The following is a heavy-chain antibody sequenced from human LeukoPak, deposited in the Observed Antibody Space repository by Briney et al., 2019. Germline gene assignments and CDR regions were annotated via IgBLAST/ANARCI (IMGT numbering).Heavy chain of an antibody. V-gene: IGHV3-9*01. Sequence: GGSLRLSCAASGFTFSSYWMTWVRQAPGRALEWVSGISWNSGSIGYADSVKGRFTISRDNAKNSLYLQMNSLRAEDTALYYCAKDIKFLIFGEGFDYWGQGTLVTVSS. CDR3: AKDIKFLIFGEGFDY. CDR2: ISWNSGSI. D-gene: IGHD3/OR15-3a*01. J-gene: IGHJ4*02. CDR1: GFTFSSYW.